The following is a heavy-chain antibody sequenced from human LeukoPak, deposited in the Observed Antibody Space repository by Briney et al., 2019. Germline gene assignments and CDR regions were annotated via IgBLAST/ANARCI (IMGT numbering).Heavy chain of an antibody. CDR3: ARHSGSVTIFGMVDYFDY. CDR2: IAYDGSNE. D-gene: IGHD3-3*01. V-gene: IGHV3-30*04. CDR1: GFTFTNYG. J-gene: IGHJ4*02. Sequence: GSSLRLSCVVSGFTFTNYGMHWVRQAPGKGLDWVASIAYDGSNENYAESVKGRFTISRDNSKDTLYLQLNSLRAEDTAVYYCARHSGSVTIFGMVDYFDYWGQGSLVTVSS.